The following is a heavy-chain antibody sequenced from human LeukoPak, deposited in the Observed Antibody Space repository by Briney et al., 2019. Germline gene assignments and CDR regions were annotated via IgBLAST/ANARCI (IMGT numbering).Heavy chain of an antibody. CDR2: ISSDETNI. CDR3: AKDPYRVVFATGNYLDP. Sequence: GRSLRLSCTASGFTFSNYGMHWVRQAPGKGLEWVAVISSDETNIRYGDSVRGRFTVSRDNAKNTVYLQMNSLGADDTAVYYYAKDPYRVVFATGNYLDPWGQGTLVTVSS. D-gene: IGHD2-15*01. J-gene: IGHJ5*02. V-gene: IGHV3-30*18. CDR1: GFTFSNYG.